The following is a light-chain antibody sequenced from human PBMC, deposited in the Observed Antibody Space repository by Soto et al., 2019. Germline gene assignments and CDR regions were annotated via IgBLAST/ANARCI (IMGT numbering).Light chain of an antibody. J-gene: IGKJ5*01. Sequence: EIVMTQSPATLSVSPGERATLSCRASQSVSSNLAWYQQKPGQAPRLLIYGASTRATGIPARFSGSGSGSGTEFTLTISSLQSEDFALYYCRQYHNWPPITFGQGTRLEIK. V-gene: IGKV3-15*01. CDR1: QSVSSN. CDR2: GAS. CDR3: RQYHNWPPIT.